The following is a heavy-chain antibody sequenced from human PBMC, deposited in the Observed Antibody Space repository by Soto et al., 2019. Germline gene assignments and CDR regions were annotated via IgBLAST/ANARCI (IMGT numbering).Heavy chain of an antibody. J-gene: IGHJ3*01. D-gene: IGHD5-12*01. CDR3: ARENGHSDGDTSGAFEV. V-gene: IGHV3-33*01. CDR2: IWHDGSRE. CDR1: GSSFSIYG. Sequence: QVQLVESGGGVVQPGRSLRLSCAASGSSFSIYGMHWVRQAPGKGLEWVAVIWHDGSREHYADSVKGRFTISRDKSKSTLYLQMNSLRAEDTAVYYCARENGHSDGDTSGAFEVWGQGTTVTVSS.